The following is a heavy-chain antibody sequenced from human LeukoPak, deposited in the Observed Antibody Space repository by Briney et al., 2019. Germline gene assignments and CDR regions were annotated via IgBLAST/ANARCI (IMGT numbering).Heavy chain of an antibody. CDR3: ARAPGGARTHFDY. V-gene: IGHV4-61*02. CDR2: IYTSGST. D-gene: IGHD1-26*01. J-gene: IGHJ4*02. Sequence: PSETLSLTCTVSGGSISSNSYYWSWIRQPAGKGLEWIGRIYTSGSTNYNPSLKSRVTISVDTSKNQFSLKLSSVTAADTAVYYCARAPGGARTHFDYWGQGTLVTVSS. CDR1: GGSISSNSYY.